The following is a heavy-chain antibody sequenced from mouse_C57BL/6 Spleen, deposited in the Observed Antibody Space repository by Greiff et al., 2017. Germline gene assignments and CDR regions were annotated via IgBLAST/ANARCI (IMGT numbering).Heavy chain of an antibody. V-gene: IGHV1-69*01. CDR3: ASSGLPYYFDY. Sequence: QVQLKQPGAELVMPGASVKLSCKASGYTFTSYWMHWVKQRPGQGLEWIGEIDPSDSYTNYTQKFKGKSTLTVDKSSSTAYMQLSSLTSEDSAVYYCASSGLPYYFDYWGQGTTLTVSS. D-gene: IGHD2-2*01. J-gene: IGHJ2*01. CDR2: IDPSDSYT. CDR1: GYTFTSYW.